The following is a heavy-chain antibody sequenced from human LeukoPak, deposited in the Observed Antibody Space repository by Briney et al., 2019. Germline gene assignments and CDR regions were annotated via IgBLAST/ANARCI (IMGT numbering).Heavy chain of an antibody. CDR3: VRDPVEWELLLNY. D-gene: IGHD1-26*01. V-gene: IGHV3-7*01. CDR2: MNIDGSEK. CDR1: GFTFSSYW. J-gene: IGHJ4*02. Sequence: PGGSLRLSCAASGFTFSSYWMGSVRQAPGKRLEWVANMNIDGSEKYYADSAKGRFTISRDNARNSVYLQMNSLRVEDTAVYYCVRDPVEWELLLNYWGQGTLVTVSS.